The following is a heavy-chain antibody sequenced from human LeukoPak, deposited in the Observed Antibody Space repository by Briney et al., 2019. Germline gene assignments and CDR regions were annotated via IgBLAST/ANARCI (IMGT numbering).Heavy chain of an antibody. D-gene: IGHD2-2*01. CDR1: GYSISSGYY. J-gene: IGHJ5*02. Sequence: SETLSLTCTVSGYSISSGYYWGWIRQPPGKGLEWIGSIYHSGSTYYNPSLKSRVTISVDTSKNHFSLKLTSVTAADTAVYYCARVRYCSSTSCPWGQGTLVTVSS. CDR2: IYHSGST. V-gene: IGHV4-38-2*02. CDR3: ARVRYCSSTSCP.